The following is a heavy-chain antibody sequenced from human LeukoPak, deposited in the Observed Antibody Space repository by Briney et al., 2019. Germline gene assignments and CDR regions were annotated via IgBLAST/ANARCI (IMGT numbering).Heavy chain of an antibody. CDR2: ISGDGGST. V-gene: IGHV3-43*02. CDR3: AKDLRYYGTSGYYYSAEYFQH. CDR1: GFTFDDYA. Sequence: GGSLRHSCAASGFTFDDYAMHWVRQAPGKGLEWVSLISGDGGSTYYADSVKGRFTISRDNSKNSLYLQMNSLRTEDTALYYCAKDLRYYGTSGYYYSAEYFQHWGQGTLVTVSS. J-gene: IGHJ1*01. D-gene: IGHD3-22*01.